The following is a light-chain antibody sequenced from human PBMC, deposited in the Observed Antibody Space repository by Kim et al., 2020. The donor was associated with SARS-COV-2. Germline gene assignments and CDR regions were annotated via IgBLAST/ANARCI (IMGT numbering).Light chain of an antibody. V-gene: IGKV3-11*01. CDR3: QQRYNWPLT. J-gene: IGKJ4*01. Sequence: EIVLTQSPATLSLFPGERATLSCRASQGVSTSLAWYQQKPGQTPRLLIYDASNGATGIPASFSGSGSGTDFTLTISSLEPEDSAVYYWQQRYNWPLTGGGDTNVE. CDR1: QGVSTS. CDR2: DAS.